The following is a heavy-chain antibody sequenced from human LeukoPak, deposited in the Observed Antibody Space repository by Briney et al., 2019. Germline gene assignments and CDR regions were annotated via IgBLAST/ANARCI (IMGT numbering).Heavy chain of an antibody. V-gene: IGHV1-69*13. CDR3: ARAYGWRRDYFDY. CDR1: GGTFSSYA. D-gene: IGHD3-10*01. CDR2: IIPIFGTA. J-gene: IGHJ4*02. Sequence: SVKVSCKASGGTFSSYAISWVRQAPGQGLEWMGGIIPIFGTANYAQKFQGRVTITAEESTSTAYMELSSLRSEDTAVYYCARAYGWRRDYFDYWGQGTLVTVSS.